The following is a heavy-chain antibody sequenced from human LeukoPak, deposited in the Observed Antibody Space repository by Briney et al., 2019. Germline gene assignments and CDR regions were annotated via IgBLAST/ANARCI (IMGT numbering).Heavy chain of an antibody. D-gene: IGHD4-17*01. J-gene: IGHJ4*02. CDR2: ISGSGSSI. CDR3: AKDHGVTTVTHSPGY. CDR1: DFTFSTYG. V-gene: IGHV3-21*04. Sequence: PGGSLRLSCVASDFTFSTYGMNWVRQAPGTGLEWVSSISGSGSSIHYKESVRGRFTISRDNSRNSIYLQMNSLRAEDTAVYYCAKDHGVTTVTHSPGYWGQGTLVTVSS.